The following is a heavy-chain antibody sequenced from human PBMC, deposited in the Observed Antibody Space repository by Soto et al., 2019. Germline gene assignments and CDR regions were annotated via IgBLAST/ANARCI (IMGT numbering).Heavy chain of an antibody. J-gene: IGHJ4*02. Sequence: GAKPVEPAQTLTLDCTFSGFSLNTSGMCVSWIRQPPGKALEWLALIDWDDDKYYSTSLKTRLTISKDTSKNQVVLTMTNMDPVDTATYYCARISGITMIVDYWGQGTLVTVSS. CDR1: GFSLNTSGMC. V-gene: IGHV2-70*01. D-gene: IGHD3-22*01. CDR3: ARISGITMIVDY. CDR2: IDWDDDK.